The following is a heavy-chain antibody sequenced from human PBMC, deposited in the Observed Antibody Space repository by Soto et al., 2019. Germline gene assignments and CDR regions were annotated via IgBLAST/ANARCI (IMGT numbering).Heavy chain of an antibody. Sequence: EVQLVESGGGLVQPGGSLRLSCAASGFTVSSNYMSWVRQAPGKGLEWVSVIYSGGSTYYADSVKGRFTNSRHNSKNTLYLQMNSLRAEDTAVYYCARDSPGGDFQLDYWGQGTLVTVAS. CDR2: IYSGGST. CDR3: ARDSPGGDFQLDY. CDR1: GFTVSSNY. V-gene: IGHV3-53*04. J-gene: IGHJ4*02. D-gene: IGHD2-21*02.